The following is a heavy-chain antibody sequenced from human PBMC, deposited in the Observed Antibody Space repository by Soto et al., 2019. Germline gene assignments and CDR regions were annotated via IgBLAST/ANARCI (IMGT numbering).Heavy chain of an antibody. Sequence: EVQLVESGGGLVKPGGSLRLSCAASGFTFSSYSMNWVRQAPGKGLEWVSSISSSSSSIYYADSVKGRFTIARDNAKNPLYLQMNSLRAEDTAVYYCARDREGVGAGLFWGQGTMVTVSS. CDR2: ISSSSSSI. J-gene: IGHJ3*01. V-gene: IGHV3-21*01. CDR3: ARDREGVGAGLF. D-gene: IGHD1-26*01. CDR1: GFTFSSYS.